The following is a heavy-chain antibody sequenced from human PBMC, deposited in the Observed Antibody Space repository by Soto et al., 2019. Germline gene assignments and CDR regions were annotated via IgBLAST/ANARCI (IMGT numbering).Heavy chain of an antibody. CDR2: ISGSGDST. V-gene: IGHV3-23*01. J-gene: IGHJ4*02. CDR1: GFTFSSYA. CDR3: AKARGSSTPAPGSY. Sequence: GGSMRLSCAASGFTFSSYAMSWVRQAPGKGLEWVSAISGSGDSTYYADSVKGRFTISRDNSKNTLYLQMNSLRADDTAVYYCAKARGSSTPAPGSYWGQGTLVTVSS. D-gene: IGHD2-2*01.